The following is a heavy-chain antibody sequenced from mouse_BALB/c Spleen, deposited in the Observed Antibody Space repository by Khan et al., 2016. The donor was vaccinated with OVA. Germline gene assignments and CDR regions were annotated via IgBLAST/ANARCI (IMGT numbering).Heavy chain of an antibody. Sequence: QVQLKESGPGLVAPSQSLSITCTVSGFSLSRYNIHWVRQPPGKGLEWLGMIWGGGGTDYNSTLKSRLSISKDNSKSQVFLKLNSLQTDDTAMYXCARALYRCDGYYAMDYWGQGTSVTVSS. CDR2: IWGGGGT. D-gene: IGHD2-14*01. CDR1: GFSLSRYN. CDR3: ARALYRCDGYYAMDY. J-gene: IGHJ4*01. V-gene: IGHV2-6-4*01.